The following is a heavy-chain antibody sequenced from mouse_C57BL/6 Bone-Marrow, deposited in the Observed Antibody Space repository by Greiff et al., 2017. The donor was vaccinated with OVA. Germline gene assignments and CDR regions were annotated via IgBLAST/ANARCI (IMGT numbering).Heavy chain of an antibody. V-gene: IGHV1-69*01. D-gene: IGHD3-2*02. Sequence: VQLQQPGAELVMPGASVKLSCKASGYTFTSYWMHWVKQRPGQGLEWIGEIDPSDSYTNYNQKFKGKSTLTVDKSSSTAYMQLSSLTSEDSAVYYCAREGDSSGYDVYFDYWGQGTTLTVSS. CDR2: IDPSDSYT. CDR3: AREGDSSGYDVYFDY. J-gene: IGHJ2*01. CDR1: GYTFTSYW.